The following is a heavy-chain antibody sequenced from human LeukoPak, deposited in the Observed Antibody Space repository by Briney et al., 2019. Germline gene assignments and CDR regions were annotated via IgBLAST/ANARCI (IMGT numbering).Heavy chain of an antibody. D-gene: IGHD3-22*01. CDR1: GFTFSSYS. CDR3: ARDVNRGYYDSSGYPY. J-gene: IGHJ4*02. V-gene: IGHV3-21*01. CDR2: ISSSSSYI. Sequence: SGGSLRLSCAASGFTFSSYSMNWVRQAPGKRLEWVSSISSSSSYIYYADSVKGRFTISRDNAKNSLYLQMNSLRAEDTAVYYCARDVNRGYYDSSGYPYWGQGTLVTVSS.